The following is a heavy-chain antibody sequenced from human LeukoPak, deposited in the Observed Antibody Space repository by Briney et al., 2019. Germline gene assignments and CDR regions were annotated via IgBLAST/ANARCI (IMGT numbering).Heavy chain of an antibody. CDR2: IIPIFGTA. CDR3: ARDRGQVLTGCFDY. CDR1: GGTFSSYA. J-gene: IGHJ4*02. V-gene: IGHV1-69*13. D-gene: IGHD3-9*01. Sequence: GASVKVSCKASGGTFSSYAISWVRQAPGQGLEWMGGIIPIFGTANYAQKFQGGVTITADESTSTAYMELSSLRSEDTAVYYCARDRGQVLTGCFDYWGQGTLVTVSS.